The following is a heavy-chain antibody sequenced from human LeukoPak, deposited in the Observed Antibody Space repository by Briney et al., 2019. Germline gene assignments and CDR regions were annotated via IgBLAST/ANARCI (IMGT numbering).Heavy chain of an antibody. CDR3: AKDPLWIAVADTDWFDP. Sequence: GGSLRLSCAASGFTFSSYSMNWVRQAPGKGLEWVSYISSSSSTIYYAASVKGRFTISRDNSKNTLYLQMNSLRAEDTAVHYCAKDPLWIAVADTDWFDPWGQGTLVTVSS. D-gene: IGHD6-19*01. V-gene: IGHV3-48*01. J-gene: IGHJ5*02. CDR1: GFTFSSYS. CDR2: ISSSSSTI.